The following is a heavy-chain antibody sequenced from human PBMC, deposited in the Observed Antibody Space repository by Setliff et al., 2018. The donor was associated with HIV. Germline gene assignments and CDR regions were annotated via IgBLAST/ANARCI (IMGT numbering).Heavy chain of an antibody. D-gene: IGHD3-3*01. CDR1: GFSISSRYY. CDR2: ISSSSSYI. V-gene: IGHV3-21*01. Sequence: ETLSLTCDVSGFSISSRYYWGWIRQSPGKGLEWVSSISSSSSYIYYADSVKGRFTISRDNAKNSLYLQMNSLRAEDTAVYYCARIETGFLEWLTTYYYYYMDVWGKGTTVTVSS. CDR3: ARIETGFLEWLTTYYYYYMDV. J-gene: IGHJ6*03.